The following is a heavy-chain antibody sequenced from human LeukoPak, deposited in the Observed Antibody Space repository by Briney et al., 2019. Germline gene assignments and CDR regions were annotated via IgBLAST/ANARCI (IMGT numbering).Heavy chain of an antibody. J-gene: IGHJ4*02. CDR1: GFTFSTYS. CDR2: ISSGSSYI. Sequence: GGSLRLSCAASGFTFSTYSMNWVRQAPGKGLEWVSSISSGSSYIYYADSVKGRFTVSRDNAKNSLYLQMNSLRAEDTAVYYCAREAGGNSGYDWVLWGQGTLVTVSS. V-gene: IGHV3-21*01. CDR3: AREAGGNSGYDWVL. D-gene: IGHD5-12*01.